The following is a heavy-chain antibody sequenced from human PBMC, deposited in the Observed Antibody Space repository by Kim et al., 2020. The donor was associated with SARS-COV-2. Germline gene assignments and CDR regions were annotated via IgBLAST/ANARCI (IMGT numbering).Heavy chain of an antibody. Sequence: ASVKVSCKASGYTFTSYDINWVRQATGQGLEWMGWMNPNSGNTGYAQKFQGRVTMTRNTSISTAYMELSSLRSEDTAVYYCARGYGSSWYVSIYYYYGMDVWGQGTTVTVSS. CDR1: GYTFTSYD. D-gene: IGHD6-13*01. V-gene: IGHV1-8*01. CDR3: ARGYGSSWYVSIYYYYGMDV. J-gene: IGHJ6*02. CDR2: MNPNSGNT.